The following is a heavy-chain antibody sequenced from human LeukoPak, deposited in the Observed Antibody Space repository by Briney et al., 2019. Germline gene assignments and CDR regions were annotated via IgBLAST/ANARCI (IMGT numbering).Heavy chain of an antibody. Sequence: GASVKVSCKASGYTFTSYDINWVRQATGQGLEWMGWMNPNRGNTGYAQKFQGRVTMTRNTSISTAYMELSSLRSEDPAVYYCARKPIVDTALNWFDPWGQGTLVTVSS. CDR3: ARKPIVDTALNWFDP. CDR1: GYTFTSYD. D-gene: IGHD5-18*01. V-gene: IGHV1-8*01. J-gene: IGHJ5*02. CDR2: MNPNRGNT.